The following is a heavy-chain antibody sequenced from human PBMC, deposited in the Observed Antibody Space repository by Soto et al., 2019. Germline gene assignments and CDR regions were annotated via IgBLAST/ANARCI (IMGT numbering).Heavy chain of an antibody. Sequence: EVQLVESGGGFVQPGGSLRLSCVASGFNFSAYWMHWVRQVPGKGLMCVSRIHFDGRTTRYAGSVQGRFTISRDNAKNTLYLQMISLRAEDTAVYYCVRDYYERGASYYIDYGMVVWGQGTTVTVSS. CDR3: VRDYYERGASYYIDYGMVV. D-gene: IGHD3-22*01. CDR2: IHFDGRTT. V-gene: IGHV3-74*01. J-gene: IGHJ6*02. CDR1: GFNFSAYW.